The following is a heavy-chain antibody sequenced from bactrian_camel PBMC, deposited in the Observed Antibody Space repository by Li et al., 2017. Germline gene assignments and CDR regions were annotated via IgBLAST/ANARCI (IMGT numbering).Heavy chain of an antibody. CDR3: AAVIDPPPIATLCSETYSPTHSSRINY. CDR1: GYRVGTSG. J-gene: IGHJ4*01. D-gene: IGHD1*01. CDR2: IRRTGET. V-gene: IGHV3S55*01. Sequence: VQLVESGGGSVQAGGSLKLACIVSGYRVGTSGVGWFRQAPGKEREMVSTIRRTGETDYADSVKGRFTNSLDTAKSTLYLQMDSLQPEDTAVYYCAAVIDPPPIATLCSETYSPTHSSRINYWGQGTQVTVS.